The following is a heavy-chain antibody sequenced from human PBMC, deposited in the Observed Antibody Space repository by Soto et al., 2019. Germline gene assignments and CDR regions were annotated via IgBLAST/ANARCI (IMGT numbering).Heavy chain of an antibody. V-gene: IGHV3-30-3*01. J-gene: IGHJ4*02. D-gene: IGHD3-10*01. CDR1: EFSFNNYA. Sequence: QVHLVESGGGVVQPGRSLRVSCTASEFSFNNYAVHWVRQAPGEGLEWVALISTDGNNKYYPDSVKGRFTISRDHSNNTVYLPMHSLRLDDTAVYYCATWALSCSWSWLQSAAGKFDYWGQGTLVTVSS. CDR2: ISTDGNNK. CDR3: ATWALSCSWSWLQSAAGKFDY.